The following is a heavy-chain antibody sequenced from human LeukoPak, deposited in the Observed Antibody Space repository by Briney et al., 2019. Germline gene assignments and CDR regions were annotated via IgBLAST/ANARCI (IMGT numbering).Heavy chain of an antibody. V-gene: IGHV3-11*01. CDR2: ISSSGSTI. J-gene: IGHJ6*03. D-gene: IGHD3-10*01. CDR3: ARVAALGGYYYMDV. Sequence: GGSLRLSCATSGFTFSDYYMSWIRQAPGKGLEWVSYISSSGSTIYYADSVKGRFTISRDNAKNSLYLQMNSLRAEDTAVYYCARVAALGGYYYMDVWGKGTTVTVSS. CDR1: GFTFSDYY.